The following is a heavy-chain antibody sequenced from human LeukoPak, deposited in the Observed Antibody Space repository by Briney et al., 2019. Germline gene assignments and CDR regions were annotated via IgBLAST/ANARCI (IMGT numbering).Heavy chain of an antibody. Sequence: SETLSLTCTVSGGSISNYYWSWIRQPPGKGLEWIGYLYYSGSTDYNPSLKSRVTISVDTSKNQFSLKLKSVTAAGTAVYYCAGWSGDRSDAFDIWGQGTMVTVSS. CDR2: LYYSGST. J-gene: IGHJ3*02. CDR1: GGSISNYY. D-gene: IGHD3-3*01. CDR3: AGWSGDRSDAFDI. V-gene: IGHV4-59*01.